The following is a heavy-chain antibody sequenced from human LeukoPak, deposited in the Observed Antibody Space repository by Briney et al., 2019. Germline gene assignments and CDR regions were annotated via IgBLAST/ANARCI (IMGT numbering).Heavy chain of an antibody. Sequence: PGGSLRLSCTASGFTFSDYSMSWVRQAPGAGLEWVSAISPAGDSTTDADSVKGRFTIFRDNSKSTLYPQMNGLTAEDTALYYCARRLVTAGITDFFDSWGQGTLVSVSS. CDR2: ISPAGDST. CDR3: ARRLVTAGITDFFDS. J-gene: IGHJ4*02. CDR1: GFTFSDYS. D-gene: IGHD2-2*01. V-gene: IGHV3-23*01.